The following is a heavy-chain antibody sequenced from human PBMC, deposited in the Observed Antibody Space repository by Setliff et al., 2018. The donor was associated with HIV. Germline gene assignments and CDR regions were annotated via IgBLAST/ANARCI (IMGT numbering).Heavy chain of an antibody. D-gene: IGHD3-10*01. CDR2: IFHSGGT. J-gene: IGHJ3*02. CDR3: ARLYYYGSGNYNDAFDI. V-gene: IGHV4-38-2*02. CDR1: GSSISSNYY. Sequence: PSETLSLTCTVSGSSISSNYYWAWIRQPPGKGLECIGTIFHSGGTYYNPSLKSRVTISVDTSKHQFSLRLSSVTAADTAVYYCARLYYYGSGNYNDAFDIWGQGTMVTVSS.